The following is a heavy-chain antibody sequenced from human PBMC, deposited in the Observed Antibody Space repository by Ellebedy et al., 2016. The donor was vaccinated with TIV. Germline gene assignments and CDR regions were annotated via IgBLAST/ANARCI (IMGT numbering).Heavy chain of an antibody. CDR3: ARTVGYSTHYFDY. D-gene: IGHD6-13*01. V-gene: IGHV3-53*01. CDR1: GLTVSTNY. Sequence: GGSLRLXXAVSGLTVSTNYMSWVRQAPGKGLEWVSVIYSGGSTYCADSVKGRFSISRDNSKNTVSLQMNSLRAEDTAVYYCARTVGYSTHYFDYWGQGTLVTVSS. CDR2: IYSGGST. J-gene: IGHJ4*02.